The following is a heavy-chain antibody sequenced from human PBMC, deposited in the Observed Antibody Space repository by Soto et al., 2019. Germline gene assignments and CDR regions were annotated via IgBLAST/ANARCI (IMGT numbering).Heavy chain of an antibody. CDR2: IWYDGSNK. CDR1: GFTFSSYG. J-gene: IGHJ4*02. V-gene: IGHV3-33*01. Sequence: GGSLRLSCAASGFTFSSYGMHWVRQAPGKGLEWVAVIWYDGSNKYYADSVKGRFTISRDNSKNTLYLQMNSLRAEDTAVYYCARDGYCSGGSCYSVPVFDYWGQGTLVAVSS. D-gene: IGHD2-15*01. CDR3: ARDGYCSGGSCYSVPVFDY.